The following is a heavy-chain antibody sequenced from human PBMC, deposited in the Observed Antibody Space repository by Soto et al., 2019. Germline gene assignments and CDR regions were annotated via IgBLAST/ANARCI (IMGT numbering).Heavy chain of an antibody. Sequence: QVQLVQSGAEVKKPGASVKVSCKASGYTFTSYGISWVRQAPGQGLEWMGWISAYNGNTNYAQKLQGRVTMTTDTSTRRGYMELGSLRSDDTAVYYFARGLGGSDDYVWGSYRYFGYWGPGSLVTVSS. CDR1: GYTFTSYG. J-gene: IGHJ4*02. CDR3: ARGLGGSDDYVWGSYRYFGY. D-gene: IGHD3-16*02. V-gene: IGHV1-18*04. CDR2: ISAYNGNT.